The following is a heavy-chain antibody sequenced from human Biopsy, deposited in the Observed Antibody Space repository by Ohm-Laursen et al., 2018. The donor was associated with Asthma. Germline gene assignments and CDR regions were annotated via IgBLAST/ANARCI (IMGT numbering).Heavy chain of an antibody. J-gene: IGHJ6*02. V-gene: IGHV3-30-3*01. D-gene: IGHD2-2*01. CDR2: ISYHGAIK. Sequence: SLRLSCSASEFSFSHYPMHWVRQAPGKGLEWVAVISYHGAIKFYADSVKGRFTISRDNAKNTLYLQMNSLRVEDTAVYYCARDGVVPDAMYYHYYYGLDVWGQGTTVTVSS. CDR3: ARDGVVPDAMYYHYYYGLDV. CDR1: EFSFSHYP.